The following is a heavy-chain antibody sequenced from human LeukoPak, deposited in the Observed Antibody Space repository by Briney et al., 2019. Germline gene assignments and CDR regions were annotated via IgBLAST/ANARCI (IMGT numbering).Heavy chain of an antibody. CDR3: ARPGISGSSLQH. D-gene: IGHD3-10*01. J-gene: IGHJ1*01. CDR1: GGSISTYY. V-gene: IGHV4-59*12. Sequence: SETLSLTCTVSGGSISTYYWSWVRQPPGKGLEWIGCIYDIGSTNYNPSLKSRVSISVDTSKNQFSLKLSSVTAADTAVYYCARPGISGSSLQHWGQGTLVIVSS. CDR2: IYDIGST.